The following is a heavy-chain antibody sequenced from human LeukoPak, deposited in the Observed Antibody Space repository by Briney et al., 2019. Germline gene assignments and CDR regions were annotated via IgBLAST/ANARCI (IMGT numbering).Heavy chain of an antibody. Sequence: GGSLRLSCVASGGTFGDYGMSWVRQPPGKGLEWVSGINWDGTNTHYADSVKGRFTIARDNAENSLYLQMNNLRDADTAFYYCVKDLSRNWLSFDYWGRGTLVTVSS. CDR2: INWDGTNT. CDR3: VKDLSRNWLSFDY. V-gene: IGHV3-20*04. CDR1: GGTFGDYG. J-gene: IGHJ4*02. D-gene: IGHD1-20*01.